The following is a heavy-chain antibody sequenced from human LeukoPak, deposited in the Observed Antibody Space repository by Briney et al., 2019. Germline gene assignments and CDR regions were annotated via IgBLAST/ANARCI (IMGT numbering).Heavy chain of an antibody. CDR3: ARTMGTSTSSTLDY. CDR2: IYPGDSDT. J-gene: IGHJ4*02. CDR1: GYSFTTYW. Sequence: GESLKISCKGSGYSFTTYWIAWVRQMPGKGLEWMGIIYPGDSDTRYSPSFQGQVTISADKSNTTAYLQWSSLKASDTAIYYCARTMGTSTSSTLDYWGQGTLVTVSS. D-gene: IGHD2-2*01. V-gene: IGHV5-51*01.